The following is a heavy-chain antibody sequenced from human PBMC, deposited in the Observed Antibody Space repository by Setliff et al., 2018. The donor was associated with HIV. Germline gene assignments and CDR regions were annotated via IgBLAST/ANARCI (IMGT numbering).Heavy chain of an antibody. V-gene: IGHV1-24*01. CDR1: GYSLTELS. J-gene: IGHJ4*02. CDR2: INASGDKT. D-gene: IGHD5-12*01. CDR3: GRDYRSWIRAIGY. Sequence: GASVKVSCKVSGYSLTELSIHWVRQAPGEGPEWMGVINASGDKTNYAQKFQGRLIITKDTSTSTVYMELSSLRSDDTAVYYCGRDYRSWIRAIGYWGQGTLVTVSS.